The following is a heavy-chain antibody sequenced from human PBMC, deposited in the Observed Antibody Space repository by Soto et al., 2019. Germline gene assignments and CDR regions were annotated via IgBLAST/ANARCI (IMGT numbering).Heavy chain of an antibody. D-gene: IGHD5-12*01. CDR2: IIPIFGTV. V-gene: IGHV1-69*12. CDR3: ARGNQRWLQLWYFDL. J-gene: IGHJ2*01. CDR1: GGTFSNYP. Sequence: QVQLVQSGAEVKKPGSSVKVSCKASGGTFSNYPVSWVRQAPGQGLEWMGGIIPIFGTVNYAQKFQSRLTITADESPSTAYMELSSLRSEDTAVYYCARGNQRWLQLWYFDLWGRGTLVTVSS.